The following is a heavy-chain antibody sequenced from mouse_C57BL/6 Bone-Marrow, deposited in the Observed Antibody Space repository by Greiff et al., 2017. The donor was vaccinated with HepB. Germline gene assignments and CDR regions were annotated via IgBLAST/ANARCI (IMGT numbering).Heavy chain of an antibody. CDR1: GYSFTDHN. J-gene: IGHJ1*03. CDR3: ARVYYGSSYWYFDV. V-gene: IGHV1-39*01. D-gene: IGHD1-1*01. Sequence: SGPELVKPGASVKISCKASGYSFTDHNMNWVKQSNGKSLEWIGVINPNYGTTSYNQKFKGKATLTVDQSSSTAYMQLNSLTSEDSAVYYCARVYYGSSYWYFDVWGTGTTVTVSS. CDR2: INPNYGTT.